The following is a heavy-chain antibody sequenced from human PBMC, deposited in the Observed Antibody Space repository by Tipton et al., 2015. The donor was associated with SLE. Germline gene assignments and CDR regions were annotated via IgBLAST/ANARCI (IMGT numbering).Heavy chain of an antibody. J-gene: IGHJ4*02. CDR1: GGSITSYH. V-gene: IGHV4-59*01. Sequence: TLSLTCSVSGGSITSYHWTWIRQSPGKGLEWIGNVYYTGSANYNPSLKSRLTISVDTSKNQFSLTLTSVTAADTAVYYCATVRLQRDGWYPWDFWGQGTLVTV. CDR3: ATVRLQRDGWYPWDF. CDR2: VYYTGSA. D-gene: IGHD6-19*01.